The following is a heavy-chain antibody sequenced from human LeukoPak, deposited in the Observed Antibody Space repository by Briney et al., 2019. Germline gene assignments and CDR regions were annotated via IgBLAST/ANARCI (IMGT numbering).Heavy chain of an antibody. V-gene: IGHV3-30*02. CDR2: IRYDGNYN. J-gene: IGHJ4*02. CDR3: AKDRMTVFES. D-gene: IGHD2-21*02. Sequence: GGSLRLSCTASGLSLSNYDIHWVRQAPGKGLEWVAFIRYDGNYNYYADIVKGRFTISRDDSKNTMFLQMTNLRPDDTAVYFCAKDRMTVFESWGQGTLVTVSS. CDR1: GLSLSNYD.